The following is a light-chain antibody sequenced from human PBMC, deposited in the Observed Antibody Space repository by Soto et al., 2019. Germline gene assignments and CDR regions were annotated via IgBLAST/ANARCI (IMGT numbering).Light chain of an antibody. CDR2: DAS. Sequence: EIVLTQSPAALSLSPGERATLSCRASQSVNRYLAWFQQRPGQAPRLLIYDASNRATGIPARFSGSGSGTDFTLTISSLEPEDSAVYYRQQSIYWPPITFGPRIRMEI. V-gene: IGKV3-11*01. J-gene: IGKJ5*01. CDR3: QQSIYWPPIT. CDR1: QSVNRY.